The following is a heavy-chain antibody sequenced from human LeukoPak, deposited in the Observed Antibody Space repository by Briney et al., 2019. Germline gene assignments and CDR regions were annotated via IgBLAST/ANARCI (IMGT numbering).Heavy chain of an antibody. CDR3: ARASSSYYYYMDV. D-gene: IGHD6-13*01. Sequence: GGSLRLSCAASGFTFSNYGLSWVRQAPGKGLEWVSGITGSGGSTYYADSVKGRFTISRDNSKNTLYLQMNSLRAEDTAVYYCARASSSYYYYMDVWGKGTTVTVSS. CDR2: ITGSGGST. CDR1: GFTFSNYG. J-gene: IGHJ6*03. V-gene: IGHV3-23*01.